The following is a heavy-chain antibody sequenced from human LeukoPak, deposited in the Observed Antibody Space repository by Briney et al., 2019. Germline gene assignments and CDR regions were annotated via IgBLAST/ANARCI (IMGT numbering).Heavy chain of an antibody. CDR1: GHTLTGYP. CDR2: INPNSGGT. V-gene: IGHV1-2*02. D-gene: IGHD6-19*01. J-gene: IGHJ4*02. Sequence: ASMKVSCKTSGHTLTGYPMHWVRQAPGQGLEWMGWINPNSGGTNYAQKFQGRVTMTRGTSISTAYMELSRLRSDDTAVYYCARAPYSSGWYDGWGQGTLVTVSS. CDR3: ARAPYSSGWYDG.